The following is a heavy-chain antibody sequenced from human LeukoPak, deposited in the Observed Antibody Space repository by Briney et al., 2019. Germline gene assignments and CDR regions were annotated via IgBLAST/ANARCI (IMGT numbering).Heavy chain of an antibody. CDR1: GFTFSRYA. CDR2: ISDSGDGT. J-gene: IGHJ5*02. Sequence: PGGSLRLSCAASGFTFSRYAMSWVRQAPGKGLEWVSVISDSGDGTYYADSVKGRFTISRDNSKNTLYMQMNSLRAEDTAIYYCAKRSGGWSDNCFDPWGQGTLVTVAS. D-gene: IGHD6-19*01. V-gene: IGHV3-23*01. CDR3: AKRSGGWSDNCFDP.